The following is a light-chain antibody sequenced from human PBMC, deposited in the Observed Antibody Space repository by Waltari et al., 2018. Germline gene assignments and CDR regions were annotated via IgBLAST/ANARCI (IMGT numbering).Light chain of an antibody. Sequence: QSALTQPASMSASPGQSITISCPSTNNDLGTYALVSWYQQHPGRAPKLLIFQGTKRPSEVSGRFSGSKFADTASLTISGLQPEDEADYYCCSYAGTWLFGGGTKVTVL. CDR1: NNDLGTYAL. CDR2: QGT. CDR3: CSYAGTWL. J-gene: IGLJ3*02. V-gene: IGLV2-23*01.